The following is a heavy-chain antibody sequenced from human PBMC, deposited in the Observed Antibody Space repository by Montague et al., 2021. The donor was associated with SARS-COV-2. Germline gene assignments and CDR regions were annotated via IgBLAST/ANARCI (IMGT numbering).Heavy chain of an antibody. CDR2: ISSSSSYI. V-gene: IGHV3-21*01. CDR3: ARDPLDYGLWSSGSYYNAYYYYYGMDV. J-gene: IGHJ6*02. Sequence: SLRLSCAASGFTFSSYNTNWVRQAPGKGLEWVSSISSSSSYIYYADSVKGRFTISRDNAKNSLYLQMNSLRAEDTAVYYCARDPLDYGLWSSGSYYNAYYYYYGMDVWGQGTTVTVSS. CDR1: GFTFSSYN. D-gene: IGHD3-10*01.